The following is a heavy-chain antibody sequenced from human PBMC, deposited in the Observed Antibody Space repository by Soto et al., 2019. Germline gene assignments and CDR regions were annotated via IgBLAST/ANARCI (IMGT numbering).Heavy chain of an antibody. Sequence: GGSLRLSCAASGFTVSSNYMSWVRQAPGKGLEWVSVIYSGGSTYYADSVKGRFTISRDNSKNTLYLQMNSLRAEDTAVYYCARDHYDFWSGYYSPNYYYYYMDVWGKGTTVTVSS. D-gene: IGHD3-3*01. CDR1: GFTVSSNY. V-gene: IGHV3-66*01. J-gene: IGHJ6*03. CDR2: IYSGGST. CDR3: ARDHYDFWSGYYSPNYYYYYMDV.